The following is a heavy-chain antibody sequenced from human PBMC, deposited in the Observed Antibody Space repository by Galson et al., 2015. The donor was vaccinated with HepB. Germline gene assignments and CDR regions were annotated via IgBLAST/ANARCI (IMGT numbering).Heavy chain of an antibody. V-gene: IGHV4-34*01. CDR2: INHSGST. CDR1: GGSFSGYY. CDR3: ARRLPHYYYYMDV. J-gene: IGHJ6*03. Sequence: ETLSLTCAVYGGSFSGYYWSWIRQPPGKGLEWIGEINHSGSTNYNPSLKSRVTITVDTSKNQFSLKLSSVTAADTAVYYCARRLPHYYYYMDVWGKGTTVTVSS.